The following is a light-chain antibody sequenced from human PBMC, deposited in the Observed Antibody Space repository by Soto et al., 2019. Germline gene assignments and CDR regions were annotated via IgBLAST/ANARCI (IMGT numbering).Light chain of an antibody. J-gene: IGKJ2*01. V-gene: IGKV3-15*01. CDR3: QQYNNWPRT. CDR2: GAS. CDR1: QSISAY. Sequence: EVVMTQSPATLSVSPGERATLSSRASQSISAYLAWYQQKPGQAPRLLIYGASTRATGIPARFSGSGSGTELTLTISSLQSEDFAVYYCQQYNNWPRTFGQGTKLEIK.